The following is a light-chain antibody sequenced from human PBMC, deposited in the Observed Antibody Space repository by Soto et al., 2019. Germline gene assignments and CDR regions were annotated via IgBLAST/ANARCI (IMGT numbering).Light chain of an antibody. CDR3: QQANSFPIT. Sequence: DIQLTQSPSFLSASVGDRVTITCRASQGINIFLAWYQQKPGKAPRLLIYEATNLQSGVPPRFSGSGSGTDFTLTISSLQPEDFATYFCQQANSFPITFGQGTRLEIK. CDR1: QGINIF. J-gene: IGKJ5*01. V-gene: IGKV1-9*01. CDR2: EAT.